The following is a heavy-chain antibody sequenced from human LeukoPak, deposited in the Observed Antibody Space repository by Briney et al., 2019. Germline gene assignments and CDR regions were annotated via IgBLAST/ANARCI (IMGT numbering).Heavy chain of an antibody. CDR1: GFNVGSNY. D-gene: IGHD3-22*01. CDR2: IYSGGTT. J-gene: IGHJ4*02. Sequence: GGSLRLSCAASGFNVGSNYMNWVRQAPGKGLEWVSIIYSGGTTYYADSVKGRFTISRDNAKNTLYLQMNSLRAEDTAVYYCATIWDYYDSSGYYFWGQGTLVTVSS. V-gene: IGHV3-66*01. CDR3: ATIWDYYDSSGYYF.